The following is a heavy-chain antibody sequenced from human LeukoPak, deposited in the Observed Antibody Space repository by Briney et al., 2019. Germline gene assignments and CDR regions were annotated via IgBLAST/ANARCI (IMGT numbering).Heavy chain of an antibody. CDR1: GGSLSGYY. CDR3: ARYSSSSSNYYYYGMDV. CDR2: INYSGST. V-gene: IGHV4-34*01. J-gene: IGHJ6*02. D-gene: IGHD6-6*01. Sequence: SETLPLTCAVYGGSLSGYYWSWIRQPPGKGLEWIGEINYSGSTNYNPSLKSRVTISVDTSKNQFSLKLSSVTAADTAVYYCARYSSSSSNYYYYGMDVWGQGTTVTVSS.